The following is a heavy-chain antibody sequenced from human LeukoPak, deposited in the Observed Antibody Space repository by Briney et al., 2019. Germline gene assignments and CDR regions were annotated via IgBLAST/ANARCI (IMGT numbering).Heavy chain of an antibody. J-gene: IGHJ6*03. Sequence: SETLSLTCAVYGGSFSGYYWSWIRQPPGKGLEWIGEINHSGSTNYNPSLKSRVTISVDTSKHQCSLKLSSVTAADTAVYYCTRVSGSYYYDSSGYSNYYYMDVWGKGTTVTVSS. V-gene: IGHV4-34*01. CDR2: INHSGST. D-gene: IGHD3-22*01. CDR1: GGSFSGYY. CDR3: TRVSGSYYYDSSGYSNYYYMDV.